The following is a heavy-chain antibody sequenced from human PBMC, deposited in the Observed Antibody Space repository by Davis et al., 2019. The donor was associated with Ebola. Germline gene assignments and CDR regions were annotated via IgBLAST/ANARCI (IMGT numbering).Heavy chain of an antibody. CDR2: INYSGST. Sequence: MPSETLSLTCAVYGGSFSGNYWTWIRQPPGKGLEWIGEINYSGSTNYNPSLKSRVTISVDTSKNQFSLKLSSVTAADTAVYYCARDTPMRGVDIWGQGTMVTVSS. J-gene: IGHJ3*02. D-gene: IGHD5-18*01. V-gene: IGHV4-34*01. CDR1: GGSFSGNY. CDR3: ARDTPMRGVDI.